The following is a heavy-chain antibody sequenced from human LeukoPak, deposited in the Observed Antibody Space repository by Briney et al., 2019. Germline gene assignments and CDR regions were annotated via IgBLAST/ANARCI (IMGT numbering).Heavy chain of an antibody. J-gene: IGHJ4*02. D-gene: IGHD3-22*01. V-gene: IGHV4-34*01. CDR3: ARGDYYDSSGFDY. Sequence: PSETLSLTCAVYGGSFSGYYWSWLRQPPGQGLEWIGEINHSGSTNYNPSLKSRVTISVDTSKNQFSLKLSSVTAADTAVYYCARGDYYDSSGFDYWGQGTLVTVSS. CDR1: GGSFSGYY. CDR2: INHSGST.